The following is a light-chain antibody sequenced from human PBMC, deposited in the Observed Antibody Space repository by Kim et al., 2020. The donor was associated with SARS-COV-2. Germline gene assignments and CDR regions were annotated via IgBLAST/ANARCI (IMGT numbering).Light chain of an antibody. V-gene: IGLV7-46*01. J-gene: IGLJ2*01. CDR2: DID. Sequence: PGGTVTITCGSSTGAVTSGHFPYWFQQKPGQAPGTLIYDIDKKHSWAPARFSGSLLGGKAALTLWGAQADDEADYYCLLFVGGVRVFGGGTQLTVL. CDR3: LLFVGGVRV. CDR1: TGAVTSGHF.